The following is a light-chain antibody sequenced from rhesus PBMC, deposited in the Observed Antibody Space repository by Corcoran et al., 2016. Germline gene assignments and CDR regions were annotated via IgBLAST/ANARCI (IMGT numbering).Light chain of an antibody. CDR3: LQHNSYPFT. V-gene: IGKV1-28*01. J-gene: IGKJ3*01. CDR1: QGISNY. Sequence: DIQMTQSPSSLSASVGDTVTITCRARQGISNYLNWFQQKQGKAHKHLIYAASSLESGVPSRFSVSGSGTEFTLTISSLQPEDFAAYYCLQHNSYPFTFGPGTKLDIK. CDR2: AAS.